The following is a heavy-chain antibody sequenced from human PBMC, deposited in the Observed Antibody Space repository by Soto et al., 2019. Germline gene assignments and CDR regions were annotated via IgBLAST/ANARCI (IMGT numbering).Heavy chain of an antibody. CDR1: GFTFSSYG. D-gene: IGHD3-10*01. Sequence: QVQLVESGGGVVQPGRSLRLSCAASGFTFSSYGMHWVRQAPGKGLEWVALISSDGSNKYYAESVKGRFTISRDNSKNPLYLQMNTLRAEDTAVYYCAKVMADYYYGSGPFDYWGQGTLVTVSS. V-gene: IGHV3-30*18. CDR2: ISSDGSNK. J-gene: IGHJ4*02. CDR3: AKVMADYYYGSGPFDY.